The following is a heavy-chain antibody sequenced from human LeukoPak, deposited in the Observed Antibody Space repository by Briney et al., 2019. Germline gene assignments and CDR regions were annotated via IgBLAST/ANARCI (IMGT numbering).Heavy chain of an antibody. V-gene: IGHV4-39*01. CDR1: GGSISSSSYY. CDR2: IYDSGST. CDR3: ARRRYSDATGYLD. J-gene: IGHJ1*01. Sequence: SETLSLTCTISGGSISSSSYYWDWIRQYPGKGLEWLGTIYDSGSTYYNAALNSRLFISVDTSNNQLSLSLSFVTAADTAVSYCARRRYSDATGYLDWGKGTLITVS. D-gene: IGHD3-22*01.